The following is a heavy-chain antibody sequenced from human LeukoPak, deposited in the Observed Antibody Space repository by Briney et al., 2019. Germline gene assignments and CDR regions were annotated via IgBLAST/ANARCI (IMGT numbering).Heavy chain of an antibody. D-gene: IGHD2-8*01. CDR3: VRARDAVLFEY. V-gene: IGHV6-1*01. CDR1: GDSVSSNTAA. J-gene: IGHJ4*02. CDR2: TYFRSKWYN. Sequence: SQTLSLTCAISGDSVSSNTAAWNWLRQSPSRGLEWLGRTYFRSKWYNDYAVSVKSRITIKPDTSKNQFSLQLKSVIPEDTAMYYCVRARDAVLFEYWGQGTLVTVSS.